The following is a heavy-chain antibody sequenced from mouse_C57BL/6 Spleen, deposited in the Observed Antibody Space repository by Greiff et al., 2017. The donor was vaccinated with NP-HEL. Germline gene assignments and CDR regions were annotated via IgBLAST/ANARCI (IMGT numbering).Heavy chain of an antibody. CDR3: ARQGVGFAY. V-gene: IGHV5-9*01. CDR2: ISGGGGNT. J-gene: IGHJ3*01. CDR1: GFTFSSYT. Sequence: EVKLMESGGGLVKPGGSLKLSCAASGFTFSSYTMSWVRQTPEKRLEWVATISGGGGNTYYPDSVKGRFTISRDNAKNTLYLQMSSLRSEDTALYYCARQGVGFAYWGQGTLVTVSA.